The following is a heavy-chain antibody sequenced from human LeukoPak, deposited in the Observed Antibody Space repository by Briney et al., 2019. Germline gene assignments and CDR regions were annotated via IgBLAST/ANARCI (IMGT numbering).Heavy chain of an antibody. V-gene: IGHV1-2*02. D-gene: IGHD3-10*01. J-gene: IGHJ4*02. CDR2: INPNSGGT. CDR3: ARDVHGSGSYFFDY. CDR1: GYTFTGYY. Sequence: ASVKVSCKASGYTFTGYYMHWVRQAPGQGLEWMGWINPNSGGTSYAQKFQGRVTMTRDTSISTAYMELSRLRSDDTAVYYCARDVHGSGSYFFDYWGQGTLVTVSS.